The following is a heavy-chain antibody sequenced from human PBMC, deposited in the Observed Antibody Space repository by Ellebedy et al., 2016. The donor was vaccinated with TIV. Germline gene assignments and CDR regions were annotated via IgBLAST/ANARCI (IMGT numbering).Heavy chain of an antibody. D-gene: IGHD3-3*01. Sequence: GESLKISXAASGFTVSSNYMSWVRQAPGKGLEWVSVIYSGGSTYYADSVKGRFTISRDNSKNTLYLQMNSLRAEDTAVYYCARSTYDFWPFDVWGQGTTVTVSS. CDR2: IYSGGST. J-gene: IGHJ6*02. V-gene: IGHV3-53*01. CDR1: GFTVSSNY. CDR3: ARSTYDFWPFDV.